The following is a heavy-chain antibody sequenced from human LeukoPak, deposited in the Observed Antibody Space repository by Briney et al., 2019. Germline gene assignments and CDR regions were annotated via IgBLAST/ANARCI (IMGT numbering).Heavy chain of an antibody. CDR1: GFTFSSYA. CDR3: AKAMDTAMVTEGSYFDY. J-gene: IGHJ4*02. Sequence: GGSLRLSCAASGFTFSSYAMSWVRQAPGKGLDWGSAISGSGGSTYYADSVKGRFTISRDNSKNTLYLQMNSLRAEDTAVYYCAKAMDTAMVTEGSYFDYWGQRTPVTVSS. CDR2: ISGSGGST. V-gene: IGHV3-23*01. D-gene: IGHD5-18*01.